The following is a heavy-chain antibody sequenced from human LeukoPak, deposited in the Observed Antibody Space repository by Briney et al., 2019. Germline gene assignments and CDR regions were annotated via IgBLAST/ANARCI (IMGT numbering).Heavy chain of an antibody. CDR2: ISYDGRDK. CDR1: GFTFSSYG. D-gene: IGHD3-22*01. Sequence: GGSLRLSCAASGFTFSSYGMPWVPQAPGKGLEWVTVISYDGRDKYYADSVKGRFTISRDNSKNTLYLQMNSLRAEDTAVYYCAKDLYYYDSSGYRPGYYYGMDVWGQGTTVTVSS. J-gene: IGHJ6*02. V-gene: IGHV3-30*18. CDR3: AKDLYYYDSSGYRPGYYYGMDV.